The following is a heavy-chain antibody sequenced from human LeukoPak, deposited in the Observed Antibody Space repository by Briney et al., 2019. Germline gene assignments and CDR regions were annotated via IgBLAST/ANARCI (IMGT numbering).Heavy chain of an antibody. V-gene: IGHV5-10-1*01. D-gene: IGHD2/OR15-2a*01. CDR2: IDPSDSST. J-gene: IGHJ4*02. CDR3: ARHFSMMGLIRY. CDR1: GYSVSKYW. Sequence: GESLKISCKTSGYSVSKYWISWVRQMPGEGLEWTGRIDPSDSSTNYSLSFQGHVTLSSDRSISTAYLQWTSLKASDTAVYYCARHFSMMGLIRYWGQGTLVTVSS.